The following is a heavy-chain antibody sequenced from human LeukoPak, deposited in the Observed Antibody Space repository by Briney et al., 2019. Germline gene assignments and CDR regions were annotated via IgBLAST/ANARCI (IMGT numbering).Heavy chain of an antibody. CDR2: IIPIFGTA. CDR3: ARGSPDGYSPYDY. V-gene: IGHV1-69*05. D-gene: IGHD5-24*01. Sequence: SVKVSCKPSGGTFSSYAISWVRQAPGQGLEWMGGIIPIFGTANYAQKFQGRVTITTDESTSTAYMELSSLRSEDTAVYYCARGSPDGYSPYDYWGQGTLVTVSS. CDR1: GGTFSSYA. J-gene: IGHJ4*02.